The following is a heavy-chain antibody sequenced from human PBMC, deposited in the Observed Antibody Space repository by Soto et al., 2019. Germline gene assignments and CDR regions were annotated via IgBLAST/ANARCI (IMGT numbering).Heavy chain of an antibody. CDR1: GFTFSSYA. D-gene: IGHD2-15*01. CDR3: AKDLVGSNADYYDY. CDR2: ISGSGGST. Sequence: EVQLLESGGGLVQPGGSLRVSCAASGFTFSSYAMSWVRQAPEKGMEWVAAISGSGGSTYYADSVKGRFTISRENFKNTLYLQMNSLRAEDAAVYYCAKDLVGSNADYYDYWVQGTLVTVSS. V-gene: IGHV3-23*01. J-gene: IGHJ4*02.